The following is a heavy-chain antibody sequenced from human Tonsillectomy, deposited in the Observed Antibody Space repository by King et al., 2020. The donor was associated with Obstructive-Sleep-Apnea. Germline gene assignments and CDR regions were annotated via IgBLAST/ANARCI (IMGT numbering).Heavy chain of an antibody. CDR3: ARAHMVRGVIFHYYYGMDV. D-gene: IGHD3-10*01. V-gene: IGHV3-72*01. CDR1: GFTFSDHY. Sequence: VQLVESGGGLVQPGGSLRLSCAASGFTFSDHYMDWVRQAPGKGLEWVGRTRNKANSYTTEYAASVKGRFTIPRDDSKNSLYLQMNSLKTEDTAVYYCARAHMVRGVIFHYYYGMDVWGQGTTVTVSS. CDR2: TRNKANSYTT. J-gene: IGHJ6*02.